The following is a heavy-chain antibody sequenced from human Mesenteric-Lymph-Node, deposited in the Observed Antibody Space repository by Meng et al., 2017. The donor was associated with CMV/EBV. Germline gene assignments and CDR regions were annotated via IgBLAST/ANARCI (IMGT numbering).Heavy chain of an antibody. CDR1: GFTFSSYA. CDR2: ISGSGDST. J-gene: IGHJ5*02. Sequence: ETLSLTCAASGFTFSSYAMSWVRQAPGKGLEWVSSISGSGDSTFYADSVKGRFTISRDNSKNTVYLQMNSLRAEDTAVYYCAKKGCSSTNCPNWFDPWGQGTLVTVSS. CDR3: AKKGCSSTNCPNWFDP. D-gene: IGHD2-2*01. V-gene: IGHV3-23*01.